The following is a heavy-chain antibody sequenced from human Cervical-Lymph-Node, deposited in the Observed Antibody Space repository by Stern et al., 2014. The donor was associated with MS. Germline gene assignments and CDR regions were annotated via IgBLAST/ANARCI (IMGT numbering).Heavy chain of an antibody. Sequence: EVHLVESGGDLVQPGGSLRLSCAASGFTFSNYWMNWVRQAPGKGLEWVANIKADGGETNYGDYVKGRFTISSVNAQKSLSLQMNSLRAEDMSVYYCARVSDTWGQGTLVTVSS. CDR1: GFTFSNYW. D-gene: IGHD2-15*01. J-gene: IGHJ5*02. CDR3: ARVSDT. CDR2: IKADGGET. V-gene: IGHV3-7*01.